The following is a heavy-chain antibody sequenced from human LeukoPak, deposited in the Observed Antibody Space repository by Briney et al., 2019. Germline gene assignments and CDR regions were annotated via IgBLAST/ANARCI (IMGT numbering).Heavy chain of an antibody. CDR2: ISYSGST. V-gene: IGHV4-59*01. CDR3: ARYVWGSYPTFEDY. D-gene: IGHD3-16*02. Sequence: SETLSLTCTVSGGSISSYYWSWIRQPPGKGLEWIGYISYSGSTDYNPSLKSRVTISVDTSKNQFSLKLSSVTAADTAVYYCARYVWGSYPTFEDYWGQGTLVTVSS. CDR1: GGSISSYY. J-gene: IGHJ4*02.